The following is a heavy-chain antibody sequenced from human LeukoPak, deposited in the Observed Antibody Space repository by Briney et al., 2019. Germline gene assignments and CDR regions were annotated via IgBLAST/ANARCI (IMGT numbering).Heavy chain of an antibody. Sequence: SVKASCKASGGTFSSYAISWVRQAPGQGLEWMGGIIPIFGTANYAQKLQGRVTITADESTSTAYMELSSLRSEDTAVYYCARGSATVTIDYWGQGTLVTVSS. CDR3: ARGSATVTIDY. CDR2: IIPIFGTA. D-gene: IGHD4-17*01. J-gene: IGHJ4*02. V-gene: IGHV1-69*13. CDR1: GGTFSSYA.